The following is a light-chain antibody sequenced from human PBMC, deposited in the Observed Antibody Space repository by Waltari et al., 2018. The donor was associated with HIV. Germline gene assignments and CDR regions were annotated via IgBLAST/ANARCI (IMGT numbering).Light chain of an antibody. CDR3: QQRSNWPPL. V-gene: IGKV3-11*01. CDR2: DAS. Sequence: EIVLTQSPATLPLSPGERATLSCRASQSVSSYLAWYQQKPGQAPRLLIYDASNRATGITARFSGSGSGTGFTLTISSLEPEDFAVDYCQQRSNWPPLFGGGTKVEIK. J-gene: IGKJ4*02. CDR1: QSVSSY.